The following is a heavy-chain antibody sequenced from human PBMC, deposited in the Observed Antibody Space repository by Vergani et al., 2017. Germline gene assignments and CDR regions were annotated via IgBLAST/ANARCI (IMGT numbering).Heavy chain of an antibody. Sequence: QVQLVQSGAEVKKPGASVKVSCKASGYTFTSYGISWVRQAPGQGLEWMGWISAYNGNTNYAQKLQGRVTMTTDTSTSTAYMELRSLSSDYTAVYYCARDSALSVILVVPAAIPHFDYWGQGTLVTVSS. V-gene: IGHV1-18*04. CDR2: ISAYNGNT. J-gene: IGHJ4*02. D-gene: IGHD2-2*01. CDR3: ARDSALSVILVVPAAIPHFDY. CDR1: GYTFTSYG.